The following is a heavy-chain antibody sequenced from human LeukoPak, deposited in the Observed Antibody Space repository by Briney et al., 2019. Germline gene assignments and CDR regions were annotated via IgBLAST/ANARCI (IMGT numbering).Heavy chain of an antibody. D-gene: IGHD3-16*01. CDR3: SGYYDYVWGSYGQRLFDY. J-gene: IGHJ4*02. Sequence: GGSLRLSCAASGFTFSNAWMSWVRQAPGKGLEWVGRIKSKTDGGTTDYAAPVKGRFTISRDDSKNTLYLQMNSLKTEDTAVYYCSGYYDYVWGSYGQRLFDYWGQGTLVTVSS. CDR2: IKSKTDGGTT. CDR1: GFTFSNAW. V-gene: IGHV3-15*01.